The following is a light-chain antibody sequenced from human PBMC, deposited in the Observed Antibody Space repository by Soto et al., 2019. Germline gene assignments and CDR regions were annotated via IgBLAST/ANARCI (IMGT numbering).Light chain of an antibody. Sequence: EIVMTQSPATLSMFPGERATLSCRASQSVSSDLGWYQQKPGQAPRLLIPGAFIRAAGVPARFSGSGSGTEFTLTISSLQSEDSAVYYFQQYNDWPLTFGGGTKVEIQ. CDR1: QSVSSD. V-gene: IGKV3-15*01. CDR2: GAF. CDR3: QQYNDWPLT. J-gene: IGKJ4*01.